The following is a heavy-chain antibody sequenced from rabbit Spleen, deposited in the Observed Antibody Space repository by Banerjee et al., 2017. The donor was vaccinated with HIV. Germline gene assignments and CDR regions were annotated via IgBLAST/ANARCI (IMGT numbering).Heavy chain of an antibody. Sequence: QSLEESGGDLVKPGASLKLTCTASGFSFSSAYYICWVRQAPGKGLDLIACIYAGYIGSTWYANWAKGRFTISKTSSTTVTLQMTSLTAADTATYFCARDTSSSFSSYGMDLWGPGTLVTVS. CDR1: GFSFSSAYY. CDR3: ARDTSSSFSSYGMDL. V-gene: IGHV1S40*01. CDR2: IYAGYIGST. J-gene: IGHJ6*01. D-gene: IGHD1-1*01.